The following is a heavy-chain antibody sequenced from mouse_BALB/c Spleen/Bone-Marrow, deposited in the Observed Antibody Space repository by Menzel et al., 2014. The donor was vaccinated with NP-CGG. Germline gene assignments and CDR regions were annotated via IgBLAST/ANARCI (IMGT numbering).Heavy chain of an antibody. V-gene: IGHV1-4*02. J-gene: IGHJ3*01. CDR2: INPSSAYT. D-gene: IGHD3-3*01. Sequence: VQLQQSAAELARPGASVKMSCKASGYTSTSYTMHWIKQRPGQGLEWIGYINPSSAYTEYNQKFKDKTTLTADTSSSTAYMQLSSLTSEDSAVYYCARGGTARAAWFAYWGQGTLVTVSA. CDR3: ARGGTARAAWFAY. CDR1: GYTSTSYT.